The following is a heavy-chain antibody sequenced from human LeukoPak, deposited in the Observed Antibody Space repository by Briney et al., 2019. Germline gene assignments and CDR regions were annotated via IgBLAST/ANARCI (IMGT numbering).Heavy chain of an antibody. CDR3: ARVPGDDFWSGFRSDGFDI. CDR1: GYTFTSYD. CDR2: MNPNSGNT. V-gene: IGHV1-8*01. Sequence: ASVKVSCKASGYTFTSYDINWVRQATGQGLEWMGRMNPNSGNTDYAQKFQGRVSMTRDTSISTAYMELSGLRSEDTAVYYCARVPGDDFWSGFRSDGFDIWGKGTMVTVSS. D-gene: IGHD3-3*01. J-gene: IGHJ3*02.